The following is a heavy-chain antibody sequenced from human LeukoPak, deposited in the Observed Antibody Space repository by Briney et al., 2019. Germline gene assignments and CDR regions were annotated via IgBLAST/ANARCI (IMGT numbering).Heavy chain of an antibody. CDR2: IYTSGST. V-gene: IGHV4-4*07. Sequence: SETLSLTCTVSGGSISSYYWSWIRQPAGKGLEWIGRIYTSGSTNYNPSLKSRVTMSVDTSKNQFSLKLSSVTAVDTAVYYCARDFSGLNYYYYMDVWGKGTTVTVSS. D-gene: IGHD2/OR15-2a*01. J-gene: IGHJ6*03. CDR1: GGSISSYY. CDR3: ARDFSGLNYYYYMDV.